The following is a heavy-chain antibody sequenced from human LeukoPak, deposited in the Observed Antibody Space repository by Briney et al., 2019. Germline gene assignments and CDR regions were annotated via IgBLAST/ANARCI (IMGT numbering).Heavy chain of an antibody. CDR3: ARQERRGSGIDY. J-gene: IGHJ4*02. Sequence: SETLSLTCTVSGGSISSYYWGWIRQPPGKGLEWIGSIYYSGSTYYNPSLKSRVTISVDTSKNQFSLKLSSVTAADTAVYYCARQERRGSGIDYWGQGTLVTVSS. D-gene: IGHD3-10*01. CDR1: GGSISSYY. CDR2: IYYSGST. V-gene: IGHV4-39*01.